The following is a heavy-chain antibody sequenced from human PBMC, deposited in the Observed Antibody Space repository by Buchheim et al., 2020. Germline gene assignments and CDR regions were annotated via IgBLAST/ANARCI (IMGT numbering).Heavy chain of an antibody. D-gene: IGHD1-26*01. CDR3: ARRGAGDAFDI. J-gene: IGHJ3*02. CDR2: IWYDGSNK. V-gene: IGHV3-33*01. Sequence: QVQLVESGGGVVQPGRSLRLSCAASGFTFSSYGMHWVRQAPGKGLEWVAVIWYDGSNKYYADCVKGRFTISRDNSKNTLSLQMNSLRAEDTAVYYCARRGAGDAFDIWGQGT. CDR1: GFTFSSYG.